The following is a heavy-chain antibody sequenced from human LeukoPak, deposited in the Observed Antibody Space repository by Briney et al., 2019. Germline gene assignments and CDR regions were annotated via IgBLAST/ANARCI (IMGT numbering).Heavy chain of an antibody. D-gene: IGHD3-22*01. CDR2: IYSGGGT. J-gene: IGHJ4*02. CDR3: ARGCYYERSGYCPFDY. CDR1: GFTFSHYG. Sequence: GKSLRLSCAASGFTFSHYGMHWVRQAPGKGLEWVSIIYSGGGTYYADSVKGRFTISRDNSKNTLYLQMDSLRADDTAVYYCARGCYYERSGYCPFDYWGPGTLVTVSS. V-gene: IGHV3-53*01.